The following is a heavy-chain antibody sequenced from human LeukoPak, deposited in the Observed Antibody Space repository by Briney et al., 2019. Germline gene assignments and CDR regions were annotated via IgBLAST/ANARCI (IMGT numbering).Heavy chain of an antibody. Sequence: GGSLRLSCAASGFTFTTYWMHWVRQAPGKGLVWVSRINTDGSSASYADSVKGRFTISRDTTKNTLYLQMNSLRAEDTAVYYCARGDYAFDIWGQGTMVTVSS. D-gene: IGHD2-21*01. CDR2: INTDGSSA. J-gene: IGHJ3*02. V-gene: IGHV3-74*01. CDR3: ARGDYAFDI. CDR1: GFTFTTYW.